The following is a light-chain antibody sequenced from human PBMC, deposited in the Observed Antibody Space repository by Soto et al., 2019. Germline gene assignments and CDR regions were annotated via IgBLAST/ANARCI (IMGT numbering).Light chain of an antibody. V-gene: IGKV3-11*01. J-gene: IGKJ5*01. Sequence: SQSPSSVSASVGDRVTITFRARQVMSSWLAWYQQKPGQAPRLLFYGASNRGTGIPARFSGSGSGTDFTLTISRLEHEDFAVYCCQHRSDWPGFGQGTRLEIK. CDR1: QVMSSW. CDR3: QHRSDWPG. CDR2: GAS.